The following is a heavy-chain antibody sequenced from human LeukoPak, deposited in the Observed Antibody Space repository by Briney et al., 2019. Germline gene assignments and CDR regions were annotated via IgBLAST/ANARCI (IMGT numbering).Heavy chain of an antibody. CDR1: GYTFTGYY. Sequence: GASVKVSCKASGYTFTGYYMHWVRQAPGQGLEWMGWMNPNSGNTGYAQKFQGRVTITRNTSISTAYMELSSLRSEDTAVYYCVRGSRVDYFDYWGQGTLVTVSS. J-gene: IGHJ4*02. V-gene: IGHV1-8*03. CDR2: MNPNSGNT. CDR3: VRGSRVDYFDY. D-gene: IGHD1-26*01.